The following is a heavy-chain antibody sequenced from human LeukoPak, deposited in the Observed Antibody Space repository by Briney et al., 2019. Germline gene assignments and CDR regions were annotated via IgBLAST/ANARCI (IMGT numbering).Heavy chain of an antibody. V-gene: IGHV4-39*07. CDR3: ARVWGEGTMVRPETNYYYYYMDV. D-gene: IGHD3-10*01. CDR1: GGSISSYY. Sequence: SETLSLTCTVSGGSISSYYWGWIRQPPGKGLEWIGSIYYSGSTYYNPSLKSRVTISVDTSKNQFSLKLSSVTAADTAVYYCARVWGEGTMVRPETNYYYYYMDVWGKGTTVTVSS. J-gene: IGHJ6*03. CDR2: IYYSGST.